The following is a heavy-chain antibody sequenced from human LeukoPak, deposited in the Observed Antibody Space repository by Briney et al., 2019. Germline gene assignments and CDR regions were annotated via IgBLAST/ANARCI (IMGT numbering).Heavy chain of an antibody. CDR2: ISGSGGST. Sequence: GGSLRLSCAASGFTFSSYAMSWVRQAPGKGLEWVSAISGSGGSTYYADSVKGRFTISRDNSKNTLYLQMNSLRAEDTAVYYCAKDSTMVRGVTAFDYWGQGTLVTVSS. D-gene: IGHD3-10*01. CDR3: AKDSTMVRGVTAFDY. J-gene: IGHJ4*02. CDR1: GFTFSSYA. V-gene: IGHV3-23*01.